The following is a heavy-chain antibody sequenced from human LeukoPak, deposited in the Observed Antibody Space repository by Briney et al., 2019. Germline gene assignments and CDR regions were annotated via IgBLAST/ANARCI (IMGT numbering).Heavy chain of an antibody. CDR2: IYYRSKWYS. CDR1: EDSVSGGSAG. J-gene: IGHJ5*02. V-gene: IGHV6-1*01. CDR3: TGGGLVRGTLHWFDP. D-gene: IGHD3-10*01. Sequence: SQTLSLTCAISEDSVSGGSAGWNWIRQSPSRGLEWLGRIYYRSKWYSDYAISLKSRITINPDTSRNQFSLQLNSVTHDDTAVYYCTGGGLVRGTLHWFDPWGQGTLVTVSS.